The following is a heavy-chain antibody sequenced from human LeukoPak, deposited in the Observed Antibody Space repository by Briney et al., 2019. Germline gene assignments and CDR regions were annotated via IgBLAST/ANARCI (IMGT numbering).Heavy chain of an antibody. CDR3: ARHLARRAAGEVDY. CDR1: GGAISSYY. CDR2: IYYSGST. D-gene: IGHD6-13*01. V-gene: IGHV4-59*08. J-gene: IGHJ4*02. Sequence: PSETLSLTCTVSGGAISSYYWSWIRQPPGKGLEWIGYIYYSGSTNYNPSLKSRVTISVDPSKNQSSLELSSVTAADTAVYYCARHLARRAAGEVDYWGQGTLVTVSS.